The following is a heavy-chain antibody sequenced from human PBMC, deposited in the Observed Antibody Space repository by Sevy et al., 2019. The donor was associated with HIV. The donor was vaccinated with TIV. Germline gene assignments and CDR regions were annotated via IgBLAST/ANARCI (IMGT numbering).Heavy chain of an antibody. CDR3: ARGTTMVRGVVLAYYYYYGMDV. D-gene: IGHD3-10*01. CDR1: GFTFSSYA. J-gene: IGHJ6*02. Sequence: GGSLRLSCAASGFTFSSYAMHWVRQAPGKGLEWVAVISYDGSNKYYADSVKGRLTISRDNSKNTLYLQMNSLRAEDTAVYYCARGTTMVRGVVLAYYYYYGMDVWGQGTTVTVSS. CDR2: ISYDGSNK. V-gene: IGHV3-30-3*01.